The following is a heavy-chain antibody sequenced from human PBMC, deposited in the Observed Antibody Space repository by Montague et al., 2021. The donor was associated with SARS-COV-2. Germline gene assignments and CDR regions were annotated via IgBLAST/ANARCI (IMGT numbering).Heavy chain of an antibody. Sequence: SETLSLTCAVSGDSITRDWWSWVRQPPGKGLEWIGEIYHTGTTNYNPYLRSRVTISMDRSRNQVSLSLNFVTAADTAVYYCAGHLIGGRALSHWGQGTLVTVSS. D-gene: IGHD2-15*01. CDR2: IYHTGTT. CDR3: AGHLIGGRALSH. CDR1: GDSITRDW. V-gene: IGHV4-4*02. J-gene: IGHJ4*02.